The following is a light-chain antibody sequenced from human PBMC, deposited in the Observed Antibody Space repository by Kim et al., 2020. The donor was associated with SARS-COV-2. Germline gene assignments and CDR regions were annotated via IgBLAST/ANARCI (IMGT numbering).Light chain of an antibody. CDR2: YAS. V-gene: IGKV6D-21*02. CDR1: QNIRSS. Sequence: VTPKEKVTITCRASQNIRSSLHWYQQKPNQSPKLLIKYASQSISGVPSRFSGSGSGTDFTLTINSLEVEDVAAYFCLQTSSLPYTFGQGTKLEI. CDR3: LQTSSLPYT. J-gene: IGKJ2*01.